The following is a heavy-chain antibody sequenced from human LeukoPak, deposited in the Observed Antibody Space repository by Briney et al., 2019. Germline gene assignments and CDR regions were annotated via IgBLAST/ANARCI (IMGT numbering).Heavy chain of an antibody. CDR1: GGTFSSYA. J-gene: IGHJ5*02. D-gene: IGHD2-15*01. Sequence: SVKVSCKASGGTFSSYAISWVRQAPGQGLEWMGGIIPIFGTANYAQKFQGRVTITADESTSTAYMELSSLRSEDTAVYYCARENLCSGGSCYSVSTANWFDPWGQGTLVTVYS. CDR3: ARENLCSGGSCYSVSTANWFDP. CDR2: IIPIFGTA. V-gene: IGHV1-69*13.